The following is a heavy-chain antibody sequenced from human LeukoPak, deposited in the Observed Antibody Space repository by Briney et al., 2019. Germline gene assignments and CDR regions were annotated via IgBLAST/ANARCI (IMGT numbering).Heavy chain of an antibody. J-gene: IGHJ4*02. CDR2: VNSDGLST. Sequence: PGGSLRLSCAASGFTFSSSWMHWVRQGPGQGLVWVSRVNSDGLSTTYADSVKGRCTISRDNAKNTLFLHMNSLRAEDTAVYYCASAPPGITASFDYWGQGTLVTVSS. CDR1: GFTFSSSW. V-gene: IGHV3-74*01. CDR3: ASAPPGITASFDY. D-gene: IGHD6-13*01.